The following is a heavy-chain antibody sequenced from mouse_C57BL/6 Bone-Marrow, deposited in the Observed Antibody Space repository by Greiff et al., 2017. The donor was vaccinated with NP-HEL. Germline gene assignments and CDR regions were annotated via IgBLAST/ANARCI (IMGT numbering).Heavy chain of an antibody. D-gene: IGHD1-1*01. V-gene: IGHV1-69*01. CDR2: IDPSDSYP. CDR3: ARGYYGSSWYFDV. J-gene: IGHJ1*03. Sequence: QVQLQQSGAELVMPGASVKLSCKASGYTFTSYWMHWVKQRPGQGLEWIGEIDPSDSYPNYNQKFKGKSTLTVDKYSSTAYMQLSSLTAEDSSVYYCARGYYGSSWYFDVWGTGTTVTVSS. CDR1: GYTFTSYW.